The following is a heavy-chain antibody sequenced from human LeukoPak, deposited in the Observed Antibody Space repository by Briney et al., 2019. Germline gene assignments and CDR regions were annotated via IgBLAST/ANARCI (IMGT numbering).Heavy chain of an antibody. J-gene: IGHJ4*02. CDR3: ARALGDSSGWYYFDY. Sequence: PSETLSLTCTASGGSISSGGYYWSWIRQHPGKGLEWIGYIYYSGSTYYNPSLKSRVTISVDTSKNQFSLKLSSVTAADTAVYCCARALGDSSGWYYFDYWGQGTLVTVSS. D-gene: IGHD6-19*01. CDR2: IYYSGST. V-gene: IGHV4-31*03. CDR1: GGSISSGGYY.